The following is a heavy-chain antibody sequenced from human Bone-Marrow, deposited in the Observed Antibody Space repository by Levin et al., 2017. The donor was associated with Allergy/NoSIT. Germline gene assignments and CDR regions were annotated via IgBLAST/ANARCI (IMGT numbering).Heavy chain of an antibody. J-gene: IGHJ2*01. D-gene: IGHD7-27*01. CDR1: GFTFSSYE. CDR2: ISSSGSTI. CDR3: ARGGNWGFPYWYFDL. V-gene: IGHV3-48*03. Sequence: GGSLRLSCAASGFTFSSYEMNWVRQAPGKGLEWVSYISSSGSTIYYADSVKGRFTISRDNAKNSLYLQMNSLRAEDTAVYYCARGGNWGFPYWYFDLWGRGTLVTVSS.